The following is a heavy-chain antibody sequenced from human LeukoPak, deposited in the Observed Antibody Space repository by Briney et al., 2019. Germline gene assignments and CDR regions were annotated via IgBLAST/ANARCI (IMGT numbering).Heavy chain of an antibody. D-gene: IGHD3-22*01. CDR1: GFTFSSYA. CDR2: ISYDGSNK. J-gene: IGHJ4*02. CDR3: ARSLDYYDSSGYYGGYFDY. V-gene: IGHV3-30-3*01. Sequence: GGSLRLSCAASGFTFSSYAMHWVRQAPGKGLEWVAVISYDGSNKYYADSVKGRFTISRDNSKSTLYLQMNSLRAEDTAVYYCARSLDYYDSSGYYGGYFDYWGQGTLVTVSS.